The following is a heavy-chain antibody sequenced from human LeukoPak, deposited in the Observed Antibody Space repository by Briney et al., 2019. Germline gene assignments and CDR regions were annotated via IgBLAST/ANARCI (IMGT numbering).Heavy chain of an antibody. CDR1: GFTFSSYW. CDR3: ARDGGYDFWSGYPASAFDI. Sequence: PGGSLRLSCAASGFTFSSYWMSWVRQAPGKGLEWVANIKQDGSEKYYVDSVKGRFTISRDNAKNSLYLQMNSLRAEDTAVYYCARDGGYDFWSGYPASAFDIWGQGTMVTVSS. D-gene: IGHD3-3*01. J-gene: IGHJ3*02. CDR2: IKQDGSEK. V-gene: IGHV3-7*01.